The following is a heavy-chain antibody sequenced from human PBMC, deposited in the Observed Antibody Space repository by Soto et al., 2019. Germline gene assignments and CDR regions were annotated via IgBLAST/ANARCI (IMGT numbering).Heavy chain of an antibody. Sequence: ASVKVSCKASGVTFSSYAISWVRQAPGQGLEWMGGIIPIFGTANYAQKFQGRVTITADESTSTAYMELSSLRSEDTAVYYCARADGYNVHPDCPFDYWGQGTLVTVSS. CDR3: ARADGYNVHPDCPFDY. CDR2: IIPIFGTA. J-gene: IGHJ4*02. CDR1: GVTFSSYA. V-gene: IGHV1-69*13. D-gene: IGHD5-12*01.